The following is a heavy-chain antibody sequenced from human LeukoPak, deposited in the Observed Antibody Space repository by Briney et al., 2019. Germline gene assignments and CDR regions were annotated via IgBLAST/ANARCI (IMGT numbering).Heavy chain of an antibody. CDR1: SGSISSGGYY. CDR2: IYHSGST. D-gene: IGHD3-22*01. Sequence: SQTLSLTCSVSSGSISSGGYYWSWIRQPPGKGLEWIGYIYHSGSTYYNPSLKSRVTISVDRSKNQFSLKLSSVTAADTAVYYCARDSNYYDSMSLYYWGQGTLVTVSS. CDR3: ARDSNYYDSMSLYY. V-gene: IGHV4-30-2*01. J-gene: IGHJ4*02.